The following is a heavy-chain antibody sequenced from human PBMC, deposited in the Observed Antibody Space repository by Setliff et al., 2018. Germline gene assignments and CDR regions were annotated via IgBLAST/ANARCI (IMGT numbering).Heavy chain of an antibody. V-gene: IGHV4-39*01. J-gene: IGHJ4*02. CDR2: IFYSGRT. CDR1: GASITNINYY. Sequence: SETLSLTCTVSGASITNINYYWGLIRQPPGKGLEWIGSIFYSGRTFYNPSLKSRVTISVDTSKNQFSLTLSSVTAADTAVYYCARLPNYVWGSPLDYWGQGTRVTVSS. D-gene: IGHD3-16*01. CDR3: ARLPNYVWGSPLDY.